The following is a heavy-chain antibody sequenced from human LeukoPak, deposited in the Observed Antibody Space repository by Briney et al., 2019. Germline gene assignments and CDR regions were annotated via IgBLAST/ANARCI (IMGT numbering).Heavy chain of an antibody. V-gene: IGHV4-34*01. CDR2: INHSGST. CDR1: GGSFSGYY. CDR3: ARHRVGFWSGYQDY. D-gene: IGHD3-3*01. J-gene: IGHJ4*02. Sequence: SETLSLTCAVYGGSFSGYYWSWIRQPPGKGLEWIGEINHSGSTNYNPSLKSRVTISVDTSKNQFSLELSSVTAADTAVYYCARHRVGFWSGYQDYWGQGTLVTVSS.